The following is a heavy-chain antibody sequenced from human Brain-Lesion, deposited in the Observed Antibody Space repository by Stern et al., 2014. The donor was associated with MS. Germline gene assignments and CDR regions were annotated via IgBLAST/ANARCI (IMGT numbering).Heavy chain of an antibody. CDR3: ARDQRGITIFGVVTDYYYLGMDV. V-gene: IGHV1-2*02. J-gene: IGHJ6*02. CDR2: INPNTGGP. CDR1: GYIFTGYY. D-gene: IGHD3-3*01. Sequence: VQLVQSGAEVKKPGASVKVSCKTSGYIFTGYYIHWVRQAPGQGLEWMAWINPNTGGPKYPKKFQGRVTMRRDTANSTAYVELSSLTSDDTAVYYCARDQRGITIFGVVTDYYYLGMDVWGQGTTVTVSS.